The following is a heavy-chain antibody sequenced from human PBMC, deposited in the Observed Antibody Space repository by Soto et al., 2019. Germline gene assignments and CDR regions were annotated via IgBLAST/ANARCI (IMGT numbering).Heavy chain of an antibody. D-gene: IGHD3-10*01. J-gene: IGHJ4*02. CDR2: ISGSGGTT. Sequence: EVHLLESGGGLVQPGGSLRLSCAASGFTFSSYVMSWVRQAPGKGLEWVSAISGSGGTTYYADSVKGWFTISRDNSKNTLYLQMNSLRAEDTAVYYCATLQGTYYYGSGSYYLPYWGQGTLVTVSS. CDR1: GFTFSSYV. V-gene: IGHV3-23*01. CDR3: ATLQGTYYYGSGSYYLPY.